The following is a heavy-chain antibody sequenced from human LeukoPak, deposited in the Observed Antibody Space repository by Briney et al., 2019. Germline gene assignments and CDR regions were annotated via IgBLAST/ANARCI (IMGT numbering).Heavy chain of an antibody. CDR2: MSSSGSTI. V-gene: IGHV3-11*04. CDR3: ARDKAEYDYVWGSNRYFGTNI. Sequence: GGSLRLSCAGSGFTFSDYYMSWIRQTPGKGPEWLSYMSSSGSTISYADSVKGRFTISRDNAKNSLYLQMNSLTAEDTGVYYCARDKAEYDYVWGSNRYFGTNIWGQGALVTVSS. CDR1: GFTFSDYY. D-gene: IGHD3-16*02. J-gene: IGHJ4*02.